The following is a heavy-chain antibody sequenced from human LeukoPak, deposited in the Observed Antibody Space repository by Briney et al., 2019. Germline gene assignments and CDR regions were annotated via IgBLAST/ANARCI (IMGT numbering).Heavy chain of an antibody. CDR1: GFTFSNYT. CDR3: ARAPYYYDTSGYYSHYYYYMDV. V-gene: IGHV3-48*04. Sequence: GGSLRLSCAASGFTFSNYTMTWVRQAPGKGLECISYISGRSKTMYYADSVEGRFTISRDNAKNSLLLQMNSLSAEDTAVYYCARAPYYYDTSGYYSHYYYYMDVWGKGTTVTVSS. CDR2: ISGRSKTM. J-gene: IGHJ6*03. D-gene: IGHD3-22*01.